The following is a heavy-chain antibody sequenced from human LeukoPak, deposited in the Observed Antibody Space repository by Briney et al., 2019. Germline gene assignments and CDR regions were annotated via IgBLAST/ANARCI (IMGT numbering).Heavy chain of an antibody. J-gene: IGHJ4*02. Sequence: ASVKVSCKASGYTSTSYYLHWVRQAPGQGLEWMGIINPSGGSTNYAQKFQGRVTMTRDMSTSTVYMELSSLRSEDTAVYYCARNYDFWSGYYGYWGQGTLVTVSS. CDR1: GYTSTSYY. V-gene: IGHV1-46*01. D-gene: IGHD3-3*01. CDR3: ARNYDFWSGYYGY. CDR2: INPSGGST.